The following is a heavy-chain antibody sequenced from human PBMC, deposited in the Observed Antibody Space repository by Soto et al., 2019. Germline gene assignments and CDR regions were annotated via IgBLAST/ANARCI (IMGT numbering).Heavy chain of an antibody. J-gene: IGHJ4*02. Sequence: QVPLQQSGPGLVKPSQTLSLTCAITGDSVSSNSAPWHWLRQSPSRGLAWLGRTYYRSKWYNDYAVSVKSRITDSPDTSKNHFSMQLNSVTREDTAEYSCARESVGQQLAYYFDYWGQGTLVTVSS. D-gene: IGHD6-13*01. CDR2: TYYRSKWYN. CDR1: GDSVSSNSAP. V-gene: IGHV6-1*01. CDR3: ARESVGQQLAYYFDY.